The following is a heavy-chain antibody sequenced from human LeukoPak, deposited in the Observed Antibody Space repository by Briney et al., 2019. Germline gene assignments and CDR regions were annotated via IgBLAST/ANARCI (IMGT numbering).Heavy chain of an antibody. CDR1: GGSISSGSYH. D-gene: IGHD2-2*01. CDR3: ARGRHDCSSTSCRALGY. Sequence: SETLSLTCTVSGGSISSGSYHWSWIRQPPGKGLECIGEINHSGSTNSNPSLKSRVTISVDTSKNQFSLKLSSVTAADTAVYYCARGRHDCSSTSCRALGYWGQGTLVTVSS. V-gene: IGHV4-39*07. CDR2: INHSGST. J-gene: IGHJ4*02.